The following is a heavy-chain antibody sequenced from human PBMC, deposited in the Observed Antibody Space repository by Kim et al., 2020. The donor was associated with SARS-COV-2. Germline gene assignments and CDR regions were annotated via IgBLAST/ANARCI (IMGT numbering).Heavy chain of an antibody. Sequence: ASVKVSCKTSEYTFRNFAVHWVRQAPGQRPEWLGYISAANGNTGYSQKFQDRVTITRDTSASTTYMELSRLTSEDTAVYYCAKGTHSGSWLIDFWGQGTLVIVPS. D-gene: IGHD3-10*01. CDR3: AKGTHSGSWLIDF. CDR2: ISAANGNT. V-gene: IGHV1-3*01. J-gene: IGHJ4*02. CDR1: EYTFRNFA.